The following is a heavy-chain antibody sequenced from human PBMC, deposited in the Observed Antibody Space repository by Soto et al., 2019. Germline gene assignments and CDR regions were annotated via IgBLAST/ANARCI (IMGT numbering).Heavy chain of an antibody. V-gene: IGHV3-30-3*01. CDR3: ARDWGRDSGYGRYFDY. Sequence: QVQLVESGGGVVQPGRSLRLSCAASGFTFSSYAMHWVRQAPGKGLEWVAVISYDGSNKYYADSVKGRFTISRDNSKNMLYLQMNSLRAEDTAVYYCARDWGRDSGYGRYFDYWGQGTLVTVSS. J-gene: IGHJ4*02. CDR2: ISYDGSNK. D-gene: IGHD5-12*01. CDR1: GFTFSSYA.